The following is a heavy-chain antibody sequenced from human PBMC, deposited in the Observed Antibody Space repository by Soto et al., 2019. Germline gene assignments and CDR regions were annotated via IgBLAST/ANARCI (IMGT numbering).Heavy chain of an antibody. CDR2: IYYSGST. D-gene: IGHD3-3*01. V-gene: IGHV4-59*01. CDR3: ARGPRDYDFWSGYYHTDNWFDP. Sequence: SETLSLTCTVSGGSISSYYWRWIRQPPGKGLEWIGYIYYSGSTNYNPSLKSRVTISVDTSKNQFSLKLSSVTAADTAVYYCARGPRDYDFWSGYYHTDNWFDPWGQGTLVTVS. CDR1: GGSISSYY. J-gene: IGHJ5*02.